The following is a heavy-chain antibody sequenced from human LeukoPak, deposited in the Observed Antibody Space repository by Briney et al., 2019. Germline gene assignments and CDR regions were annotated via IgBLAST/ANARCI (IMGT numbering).Heavy chain of an antibody. J-gene: IGHJ5*02. CDR2: INHSGST. D-gene: IGHD3-9*01. CDR1: GGSFSGYY. V-gene: IGHV4-34*01. Sequence: PSETLSLTCAVYGGSFSGYYWSWIRQPPGKGLEWIGEINHSGSTNYNPSLKSRVTISVDTSKNQFSLKLSSVTAADTAVYYCARRVLRYFDWLLNPGRFDPWGQGTLVTVS. CDR3: ARRVLRYFDWLLNPGRFDP.